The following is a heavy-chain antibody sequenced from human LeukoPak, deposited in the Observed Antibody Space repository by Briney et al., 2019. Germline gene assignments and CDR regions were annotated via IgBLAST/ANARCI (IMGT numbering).Heavy chain of an antibody. D-gene: IGHD2-2*01. CDR2: IYHSGST. CDR3: ARDLRVVPAATNWFDP. CDR1: GGSISSSNW. Sequence: PSETLSLTCAVSGGSISSSNWWSWVRPPPGKGLEWLGEIYHSGSTNYNPSLKSRVTISVDKSKNQFSLKLSSVTAADTAVYYCARDLRVVPAATNWFDPWGQGTLVTVSS. V-gene: IGHV4-4*02. J-gene: IGHJ5*02.